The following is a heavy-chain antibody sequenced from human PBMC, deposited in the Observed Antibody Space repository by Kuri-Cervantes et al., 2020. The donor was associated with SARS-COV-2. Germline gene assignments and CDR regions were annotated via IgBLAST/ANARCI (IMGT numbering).Heavy chain of an antibody. D-gene: IGHD3-16*01. V-gene: IGHV3-30-3*01. CDR2: ISYDGSNK. Sequence: GGSLRLSCAASGFTFSSYAMHWVRQAPGKGLEWVAVISYDGSNKYYADSVKGRFTISRDNSKNTLYLQMNSLRAEDTAEYYCARGNYVMYSRWPTAPSDYWGQGTLVTVSS. CDR1: GFTFSSYA. J-gene: IGHJ4*02. CDR3: ARGNYVMYSRWPTAPSDY.